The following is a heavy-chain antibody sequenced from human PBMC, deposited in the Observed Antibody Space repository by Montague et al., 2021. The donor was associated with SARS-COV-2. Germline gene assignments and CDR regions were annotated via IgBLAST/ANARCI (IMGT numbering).Heavy chain of an antibody. Sequence: SETLSLTCTVSGDSISNSNWWTWVRQSPGRGLEGIGEIIRSGDSNYNTSLKSRVTMSVDMSRNQFSLSLSNVTAADTAIYYCVRGGTMTVVVFDYWGQGTLVTVSS. CDR2: IIRSGDS. CDR1: GDSISNSNW. V-gene: IGHV4-4*02. CDR3: VRGGTMTVVVFDY. D-gene: IGHD3-22*01. J-gene: IGHJ4*02.